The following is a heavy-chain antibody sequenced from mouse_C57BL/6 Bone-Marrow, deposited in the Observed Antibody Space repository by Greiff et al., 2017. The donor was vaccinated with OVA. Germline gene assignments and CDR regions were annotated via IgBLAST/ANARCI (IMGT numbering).Heavy chain of an antibody. J-gene: IGHJ4*01. V-gene: IGHV1-19*01. CDR3: ARDLGQLRLRFYYYAMDY. CDR1: GYTFTDYY. D-gene: IGHD3-2*02. Sequence: EVQLKQSGPVLVKPGASVKMSCKASGYTFTDYYMNWVKQSHGKSLEWIGVINPYNGGTSYNQKFKGKATLTVDKSSSTAYMELNSLTSEDSAVYYCARDLGQLRLRFYYYAMDYWGQGTSVTVSS. CDR2: INPYNGGT.